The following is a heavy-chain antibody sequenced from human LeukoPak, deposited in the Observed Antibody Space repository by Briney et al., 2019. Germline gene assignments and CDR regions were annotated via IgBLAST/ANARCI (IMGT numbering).Heavy chain of an antibody. Sequence: SQTLSLTCTVSGGSFNSALYYWTWIRHHPGKGLEWIGYIHYSGSSYYNPSLKGRVTMSMDTSKNQFSLKLSSVTAADTAVYYCARDVLEGGSVKRFDPWGQGTLLTVSS. V-gene: IGHV4-31*03. CDR3: ARDVLEGGSVKRFDP. CDR2: IHYSGSS. CDR1: GGSFNSALYY. D-gene: IGHD5-12*01. J-gene: IGHJ5*02.